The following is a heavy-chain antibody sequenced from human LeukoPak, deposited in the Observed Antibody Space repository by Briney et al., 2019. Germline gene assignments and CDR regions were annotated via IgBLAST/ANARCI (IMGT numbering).Heavy chain of an antibody. CDR1: GFTFITYA. V-gene: IGHV3-30*03. CDR2: ISYDGTNK. Sequence: QTGRSLRLSCAASGFTFITYAMHWVRQAPGKGLEWVAVISYDGTNKYYADSVKGRFTISRDRSKNTVYLRMNSLRAEDTAVYYCARDGQQWLVHYFDYWGQGTLVTVSS. CDR3: ARDGQQWLVHYFDY. D-gene: IGHD6-19*01. J-gene: IGHJ4*02.